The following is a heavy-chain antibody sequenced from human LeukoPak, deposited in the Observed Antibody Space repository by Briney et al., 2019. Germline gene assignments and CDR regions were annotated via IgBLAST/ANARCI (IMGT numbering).Heavy chain of an antibody. V-gene: IGHV1-18*01. CDR1: GYTFTSYG. CDR2: ISAYNGNT. Sequence: GASVKVSCKASGYTFTSYGISWLRQAPGQALEGMGWISAYNGNTNYAQKLQGRVTMTTDTSTSTAYMELRSLRSDDTAVYYCARDNYYDSSGLPDYWGQGTLVTVSS. D-gene: IGHD3-22*01. CDR3: ARDNYYDSSGLPDY. J-gene: IGHJ4*02.